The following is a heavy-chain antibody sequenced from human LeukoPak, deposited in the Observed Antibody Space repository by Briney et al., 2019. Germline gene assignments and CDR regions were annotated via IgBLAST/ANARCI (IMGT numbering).Heavy chain of an antibody. V-gene: IGHV4-4*07. D-gene: IGHD4-17*01. CDR1: GGSISSYY. J-gene: IGHJ5*02. CDR3: ARVADYGDYVGGDWIDP. CDR2: IYSTGSA. Sequence: PSETLSLACTVSGGSISSYYWSWIRQPAGKGLEWIGRIYSTGSANYNPSLKSRVTMSVDTSENQFSLKLSSVTAADTAVYYCARVADYGDYVGGDWIDPWGQGTLVTVSS.